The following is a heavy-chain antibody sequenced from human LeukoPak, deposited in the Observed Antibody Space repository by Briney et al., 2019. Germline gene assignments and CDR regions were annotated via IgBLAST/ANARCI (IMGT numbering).Heavy chain of an antibody. D-gene: IGHD3-22*01. V-gene: IGHV4-39*02. CDR1: GGSINSSNYY. CDR2: IYYSGSP. CDR3: AREALIEGFYYYMDV. Sequence: SETLSLTCTVSGGSINSSNYYWGWIRQPPGKGLEWIGSIYYSGSPYYNPSLKSRVTISVDTSKNQFSLKLSSVTAADTAVYYCAREALIEGFYYYMDVWGKGTTVTVSS. J-gene: IGHJ6*03.